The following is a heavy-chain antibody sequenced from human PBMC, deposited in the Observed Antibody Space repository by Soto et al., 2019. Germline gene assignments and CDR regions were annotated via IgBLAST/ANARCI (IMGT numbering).Heavy chain of an antibody. J-gene: IGHJ4*02. CDR2: ISGAGSTT. CDR3: ARDRFDYDSSGYYFGYYFDY. CDR1: GFTFSAYS. Sequence: EVQLVESGGGLVQPGDSLRLSCAASGFTFSAYSMDWVRQAPGRGLEWIAYISGAGSTTFYADSVKGRFTISRDKAKKSLYLQMTSRRDDDTDVYYCARDRFDYDSSGYYFGYYFDYWGRGTLFTVSS. D-gene: IGHD3-22*01. V-gene: IGHV3-48*02.